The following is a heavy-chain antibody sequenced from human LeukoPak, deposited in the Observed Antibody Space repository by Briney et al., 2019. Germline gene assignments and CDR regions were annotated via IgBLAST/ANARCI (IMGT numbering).Heavy chain of an antibody. CDR3: AKDGLPDYGMDV. J-gene: IGHJ6*02. Sequence: RSSLSLSCSASGLTFSDYAMHWVRQAPGKGLEGVAVIVYDGRNKYYAACVKCRFTISRDNSKNTLDLQMDSLRAEDTAVYYCAKDGLPDYGMDVWGQGTTVTVSS. V-gene: IGHV3-30*18. D-gene: IGHD3-16*01. CDR1: GLTFSDYA. CDR2: IVYDGRNK.